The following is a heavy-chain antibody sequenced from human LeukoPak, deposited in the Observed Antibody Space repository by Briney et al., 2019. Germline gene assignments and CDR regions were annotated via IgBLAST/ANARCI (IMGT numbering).Heavy chain of an antibody. Sequence: SETLSLTCTVSGGSISSYYWSWIRQPPGKGLEWIGYIYYSGSTNYNPSLKSRVTISVDTSKNQFSLKLSSVTAADTAVYYCARIPQPPWDTAAAGTFDFDYWGQGTLVTVSS. CDR1: GGSISSYY. CDR3: ARIPQPPWDTAAAGTFDFDY. J-gene: IGHJ4*02. D-gene: IGHD6-13*01. V-gene: IGHV4-59*01. CDR2: IYYSGST.